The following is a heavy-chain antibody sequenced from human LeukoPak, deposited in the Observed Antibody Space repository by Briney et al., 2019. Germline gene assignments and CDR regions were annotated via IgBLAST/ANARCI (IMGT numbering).Heavy chain of an antibody. V-gene: IGHV3-21*01. CDR3: ARDGYLTSIDY. J-gene: IGHJ4*02. CDR1: GFTFSNYR. Sequence: GGSLRLSCAASGFTFSNYRMNRVRQAPGKGLEWVSSISSSSSDIYYADSVQGRFAIPRDNAKNSLYLQMNSLRAEDTAVYYCARDGYLTSIDYWGEGTLVTVSS. CDR2: ISSSSSDI. D-gene: IGHD2-21*01.